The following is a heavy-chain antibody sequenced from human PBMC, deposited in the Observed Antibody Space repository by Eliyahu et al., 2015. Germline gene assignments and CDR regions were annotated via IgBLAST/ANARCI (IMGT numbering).Heavy chain of an antibody. CDR2: INSVGKST. CDR1: GFTFSSYW. V-gene: IGHV3-74*01. J-gene: IGHJ4*02. Sequence: EVQLVESGGGLVQPGGSLRLSCAASGFTFSSYWMHWVRQAPGKGLVWVSRINSVGKSTSYADSVKGRFTISRDNAKNTLYLQMNNLRAEDTAVYYCAKDTGTYAVNWGQGTLVTVSS. CDR3: AKDTGTYAVN. D-gene: IGHD1-26*01.